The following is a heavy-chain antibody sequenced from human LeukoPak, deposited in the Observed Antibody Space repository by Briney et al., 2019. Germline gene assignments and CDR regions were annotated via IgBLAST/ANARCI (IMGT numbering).Heavy chain of an antibody. CDR2: IYYSGSA. V-gene: IGHV4-61*01. CDR1: GGSVSSGSYY. Sequence: SSETLSLTCTVSGGSVSSGSYYWSWIRQPPGKGLEWIGYIYYSGSAKYNPSLKSRVTISVDTSKNQFSLKLTSVTAADTAVYYCASLIRQGHYAMDVWGQGTMVTVSS. CDR3: ASLIRQGHYAMDV. J-gene: IGHJ6*02.